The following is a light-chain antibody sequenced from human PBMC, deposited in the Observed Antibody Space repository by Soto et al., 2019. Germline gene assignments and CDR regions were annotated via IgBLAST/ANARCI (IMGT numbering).Light chain of an antibody. CDR1: QSVGSN. V-gene: IGKV3-15*01. CDR3: QQYNNWPTWT. CDR2: GAS. Sequence: EIVMTQSPATLSVSPGERVTLSFRARQSVGSNLAWYQQKPGQAPRLLIYGASTRATGIPARFSGSGSETVFTLTISSLQAEDSAVYFCQQYNNWPTWTFGQGTKVDIK. J-gene: IGKJ1*01.